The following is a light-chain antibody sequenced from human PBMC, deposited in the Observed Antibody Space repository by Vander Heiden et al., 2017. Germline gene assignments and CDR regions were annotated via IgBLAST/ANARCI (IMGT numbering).Light chain of an antibody. V-gene: IGKV1-5*03. CDR3: QQYKRYPLT. CDR1: QSISSW. Sequence: DIQMTQAPYPLSASVGDRVTITCRASQSISSWLAWYQQKPGKAPKLLIDKASILEIGVPSRFSGSGSGTEFTRTISSLQPDDFATYYCQQYKRYPLTCGGGTKVEIK. J-gene: IGKJ4*01. CDR2: KAS.